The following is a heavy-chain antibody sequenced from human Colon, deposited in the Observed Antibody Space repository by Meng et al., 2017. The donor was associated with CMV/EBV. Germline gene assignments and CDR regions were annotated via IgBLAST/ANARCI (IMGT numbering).Heavy chain of an antibody. CDR3: ARDSRGFLDY. D-gene: IGHD5-12*01. J-gene: IGHJ4*02. V-gene: IGHV4-59*01. Sequence: SETLSPTCTVSGHSRTPYYWTWIRQSPGKGLEFIGNIYDRGRPSYESSLQSRVTISQDTSKTQFSLKLRSVTAADTAIYYCARDSRGFLDYWGQGILVTVSS. CDR2: IYDRGRP. CDR1: GHSRTPYY.